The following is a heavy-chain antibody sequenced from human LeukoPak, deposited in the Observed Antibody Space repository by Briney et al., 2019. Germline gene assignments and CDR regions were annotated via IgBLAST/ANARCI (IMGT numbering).Heavy chain of an antibody. Sequence: GESLRLSCAASGFTFGPYTMNWVRQAPGKGLEWVSSITSTSRYIYYADSLKGRFTVSRDNAKSSLYLQMNSLKTEDTAFYYCAKGARSSSGYTTDWGQGILVTVSS. J-gene: IGHJ4*02. CDR2: ITSTSRYI. CDR1: GFTFGPYT. CDR3: AKGARSSSGYTTD. V-gene: IGHV3-21*04. D-gene: IGHD3-22*01.